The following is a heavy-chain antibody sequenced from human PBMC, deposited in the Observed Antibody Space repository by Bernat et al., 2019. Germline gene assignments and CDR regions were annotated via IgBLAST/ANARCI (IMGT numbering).Heavy chain of an antibody. Sequence: EVQLVESGGGLVQPGRSLRLSCTASGFTFGDYAMSWFRQAPGKGLAWVGCIRSKAYGGTTGYAESVKGQFNISRDDSKSIAYLQMNSLKTEDTAVYYCTRFYGGWGGYYTGVVDYWGQGALVTVSS. CDR2: IRSKAYGGTT. D-gene: IGHD3-3*01. CDR1: GFTFGDYA. V-gene: IGHV3-49*03. CDR3: TRFYGGWGGYYTGVVDY. J-gene: IGHJ4*02.